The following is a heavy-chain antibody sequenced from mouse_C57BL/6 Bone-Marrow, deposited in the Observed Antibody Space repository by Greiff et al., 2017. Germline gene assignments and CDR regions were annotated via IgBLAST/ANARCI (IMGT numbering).Heavy chain of an antibody. J-gene: IGHJ2*01. CDR2: IDPENGDT. CDR3: TTWGEYDEFDD. Sequence: VQLQQSGAELVRSGASVKSSCTASGFNINDDYMHWVKQRPEQGMEWIGWIDPENGDTEYASKFQGKATITADTSSNTAYLQLSSLTSEDTAVYYCTTWGEYDEFDDWGQGTTLTVSS. V-gene: IGHV14-4*01. D-gene: IGHD2-14*01. CDR1: GFNINDDY.